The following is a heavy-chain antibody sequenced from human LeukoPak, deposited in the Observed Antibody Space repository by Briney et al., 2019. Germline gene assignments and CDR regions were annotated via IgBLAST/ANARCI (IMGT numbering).Heavy chain of an antibody. CDR2: ISYDGRNK. V-gene: IGHV3-30*18. D-gene: IGHD2-15*01. CDR1: GFTFSSYG. CDR3: AKPRDIDSWAFDV. Sequence: QPGRSLRLSCAASGFTFSSYGMHWVRQAPGKGLEWVAGISYDGRNKYYADSVKGRFTISRDNSKNTLNLQMNSLRTEDTAVYYCAKPRDIDSWAFDVWGQGTMVTVS. J-gene: IGHJ3*01.